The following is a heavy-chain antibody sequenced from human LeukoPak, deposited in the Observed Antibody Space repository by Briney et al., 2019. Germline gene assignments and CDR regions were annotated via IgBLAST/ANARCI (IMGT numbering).Heavy chain of an antibody. J-gene: IGHJ4*02. D-gene: IGHD3-10*01. Sequence: PSETLSLTCTVSGGSISSYYWSWIRQPPGKGLEWIGYIYYSGTTSYNPSLKSRVTISVDTSKNQFSLKLSSVTAADTAVYYCARGVWFGEEYFDYWGQGTLVTVSS. CDR2: IYYSGTT. V-gene: IGHV4-59*12. CDR3: ARGVWFGEEYFDY. CDR1: GGSISSYY.